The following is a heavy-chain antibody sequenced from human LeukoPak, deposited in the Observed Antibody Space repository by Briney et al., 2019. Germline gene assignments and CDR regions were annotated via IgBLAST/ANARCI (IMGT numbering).Heavy chain of an antibody. CDR1: GFSFSGHW. CDR2: ISATGSTT. D-gene: IGHD6-6*01. CDR3: ARGPNSNWSGLDF. Sequence: PGGSLRLSCTASGFSFSGHWVDWARHLRGKGRGWVSRISATGSTTSYADSVKGRFTVSRDNANNTLYLQVNNLRAEDTAVYYCARGPNSNWSGLDFWGQGTQLTVSS. J-gene: IGHJ4*02. V-gene: IGHV3-74*01.